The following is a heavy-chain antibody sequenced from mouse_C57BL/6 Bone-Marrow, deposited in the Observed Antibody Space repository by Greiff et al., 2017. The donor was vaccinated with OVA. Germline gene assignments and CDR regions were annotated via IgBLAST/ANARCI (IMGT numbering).Heavy chain of an antibody. J-gene: IGHJ1*03. CDR3: ARDAGGYGLWYFDV. CDR1: GFTFSDFY. CDR2: SRNKANDYTT. Sequence: EVKLVESGGGLVQSGRSLRLSCATSGFTFSDFYMEWVRQAPGKGLEWIAASRNKANDYTTEYSASVKGRFIVSRDTSQSILYLQMNALRAEDTAIYYCARDAGGYGLWYFDVWGTGTTVTVSS. V-gene: IGHV7-1*01. D-gene: IGHD2-2*01.